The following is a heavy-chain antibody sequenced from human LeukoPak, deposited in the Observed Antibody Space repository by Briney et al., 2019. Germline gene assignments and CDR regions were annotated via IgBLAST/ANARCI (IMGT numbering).Heavy chain of an antibody. Sequence: GASVKVSCKASGYTFTSYGISWVRQAPGQGLEWMGGIIPMFGTANYAQKLQGRVTITADKSTSTAYMELSSLRSEDTAMYYCAKKKDGGDAFDIWGQGTMVTVSS. CDR1: GYTFTSYG. CDR2: IIPMFGTA. CDR3: AKKKDGGDAFDI. D-gene: IGHD3-10*01. V-gene: IGHV1-69*06. J-gene: IGHJ3*02.